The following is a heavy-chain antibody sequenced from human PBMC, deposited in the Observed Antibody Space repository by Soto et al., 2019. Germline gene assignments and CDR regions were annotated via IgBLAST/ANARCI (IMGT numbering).Heavy chain of an antibody. V-gene: IGHV4-31*03. CDR2: IYYSGST. CDR1: GGSISSGGYY. CDR3: ARDLNTVTQSAFDI. J-gene: IGHJ3*02. D-gene: IGHD4-17*01. Sequence: QVQLQESGPGLVKPSQTLSLTCTVSGGSISSGGYYWSWIRQHPGKGLEWIGYIYYSGSTYYNPSLKSRVTISVDTSKNQFSLKLSSVTAADKAVYYCARDLNTVTQSAFDIWGQGTMVTVSS.